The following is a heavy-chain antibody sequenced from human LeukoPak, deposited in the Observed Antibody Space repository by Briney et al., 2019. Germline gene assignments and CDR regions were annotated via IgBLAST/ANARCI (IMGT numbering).Heavy chain of an antibody. J-gene: IGHJ6*03. CDR1: GFTFSSYE. Sequence: PGGSLRLSCAASGFTFSSYEMNWVRQAPGQGLEWLSYISSCGSTIHYADSVKGRFTISRDNAKDSLYLQMNSLRAEDTAVYYCARDGTPTYSSGWVYMDVWGKGTTVTISS. V-gene: IGHV3-48*03. CDR2: ISSCGSTI. CDR3: ARDGTPTYSSGWVYMDV. D-gene: IGHD6-19*01.